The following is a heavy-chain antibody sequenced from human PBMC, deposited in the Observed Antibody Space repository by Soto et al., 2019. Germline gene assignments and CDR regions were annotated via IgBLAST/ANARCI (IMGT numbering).Heavy chain of an antibody. J-gene: IGHJ6*02. V-gene: IGHV4-30-4*08. D-gene: IGHD2-21*02. CDR2: IHYSGSI. CDR1: GGSISYEYYH. CDR3: AREDDGGDRDYYGLDV. Sequence: QVQLQQSGPGLVKPSQTLSLTCSVSGGSISYEYYHWTWIRQSPGKGLEWIGYIHYSGSIMYNPSFKSRVTISVETSNNQVSLQLSSVTAADTAVYFCAREDDGGDRDYYGLDVWGQGTTVTVSS.